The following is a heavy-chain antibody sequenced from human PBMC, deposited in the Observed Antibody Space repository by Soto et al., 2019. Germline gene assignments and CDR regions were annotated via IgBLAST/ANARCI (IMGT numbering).Heavy chain of an antibody. CDR2: IWYDGSNK. CDR1: VFTFSSYG. CDR3: ARDPHLIHDYGDYFDY. D-gene: IGHD4-17*01. J-gene: IGHJ4*02. V-gene: IGHV3-33*08. Sequence: GGSLRLSCAASVFTFSSYGMHWVRQAPGKGLEWVAVIWYDGSNKYYADSVKGRFTISRDNSKNTLYLQMNSLRAEDTAVYYCARDPHLIHDYGDYFDYWGQGTLVTVSS.